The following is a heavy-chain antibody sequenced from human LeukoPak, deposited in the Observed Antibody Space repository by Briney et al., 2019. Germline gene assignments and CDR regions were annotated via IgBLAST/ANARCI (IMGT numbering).Heavy chain of an antibody. CDR1: GGSISSHY. D-gene: IGHD3-22*01. CDR2: IYTSGTT. CDR3: ARANYDGSDY. J-gene: IGHJ4*02. V-gene: IGHV4-4*07. Sequence: PSETLSLTCTVSGGSISSHYWSWIRQPAGKGLEWIGRIYTSGTTNYNPSLKSRVTMSVGTSKNQFSLKMRSVTAADTAVYYCARANYDGSDYWGQGTLVTVSS.